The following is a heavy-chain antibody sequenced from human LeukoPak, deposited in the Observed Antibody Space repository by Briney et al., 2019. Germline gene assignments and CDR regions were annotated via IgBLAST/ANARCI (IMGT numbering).Heavy chain of an antibody. V-gene: IGHV3-48*04. CDR2: ISGNSSTI. CDR1: GFTFSSYR. J-gene: IGHJ4*02. CDR3: ARGGANDRFDY. D-gene: IGHD1-1*01. Sequence: GGSLRLSCAASGFTFSSYRMNWVRQAPGKGLEWVSYISGNSSTIYYADSVKGRFTISRDNAKNSLYLQMNSLRAEDTAVYYCARGGANDRFDYWGQGTLVTVSS.